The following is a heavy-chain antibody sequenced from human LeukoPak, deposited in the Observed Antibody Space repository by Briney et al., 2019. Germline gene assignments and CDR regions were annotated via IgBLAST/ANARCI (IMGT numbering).Heavy chain of an antibody. CDR3: PKDPGFLGVRGYFDY. CDR1: GFTFSSYA. CDR2: ISGSGGST. Sequence: GGSLRLSCAASGFTFSSYAMSWVRQAPGKGLEWVSSISGSGGSTYYADSVKGRFTISRDNSKNTLYPQMNSLRAEDTAVYYCPKDPGFLGVRGYFDYWGQGTLVTVSS. D-gene: IGHD3-10*01. J-gene: IGHJ4*02. V-gene: IGHV3-23*01.